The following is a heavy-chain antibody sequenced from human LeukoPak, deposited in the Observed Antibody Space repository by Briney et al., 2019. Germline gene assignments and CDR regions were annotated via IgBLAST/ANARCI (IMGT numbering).Heavy chain of an antibody. J-gene: IGHJ4*02. CDR2: ISSSSSYI. CDR3: ARVSLLEWLNTCDY. CDR1: GFTFSSYI. V-gene: IGHV3-21*01. D-gene: IGHD3-3*01. Sequence: GGSLRLSCAASGFTFSSYIMNWVRQAPGKGLEWVSSISSSSSYIYYADSVKGRFTISRDNAKNSLYLQMNSLRAEDTAVYYCARVSLLEWLNTCDYWGERALVTVSS.